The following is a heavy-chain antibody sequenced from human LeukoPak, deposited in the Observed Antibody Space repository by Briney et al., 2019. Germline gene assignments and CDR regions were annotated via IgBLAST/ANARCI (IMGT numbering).Heavy chain of an antibody. CDR3: ARDRGSGWYNSVDY. D-gene: IGHD6-19*01. Sequence: KTSETLSLTCTVSGGSISSYYWSWIRQPPGKGLEWIGCIYYSGSTNYSPSLKSRVTISVDTSKNQFSLKLSSVTVADTAVYYCARDRGSGWYNSVDYWGQGTLVTVSS. CDR1: GGSISSYY. CDR2: IYYSGST. V-gene: IGHV4-59*01. J-gene: IGHJ4*02.